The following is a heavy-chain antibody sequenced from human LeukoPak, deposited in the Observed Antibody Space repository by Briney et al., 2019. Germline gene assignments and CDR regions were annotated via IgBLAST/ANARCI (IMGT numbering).Heavy chain of an antibody. V-gene: IGHV4-34*01. J-gene: IGHJ4*02. CDR1: GGSFSHYY. D-gene: IGHD4-17*01. CDR3: ATIYGDFSDFES. Sequence: PSETLSLTCAVYGGSFSHYYWSWIRQPPGKGLEWIGEINHSGSTNYNPSLKSRVTISVDTSKNQFSLRRSSGTAADTAVYYCATIYGDFSDFESCAQGILVTVSS. CDR2: INHSGST.